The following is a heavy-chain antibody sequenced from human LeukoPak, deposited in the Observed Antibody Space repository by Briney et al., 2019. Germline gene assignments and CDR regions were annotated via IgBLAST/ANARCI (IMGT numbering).Heavy chain of an antibody. V-gene: IGHV4-39*07. Sequence: PSETLSLTCTVSGGSISSSSYYWGWIRQPPGKGLEWIGSIYYSGSTYYNPSLKSRVTISVDTSKNQFSLKLSSVTAADTAVYYCARDRGSSGWSRRRFDPWGQGTLVTVSS. CDR2: IYYSGST. CDR3: ARDRGSSGWSRRRFDP. D-gene: IGHD6-19*01. J-gene: IGHJ5*02. CDR1: GGSISSSSYY.